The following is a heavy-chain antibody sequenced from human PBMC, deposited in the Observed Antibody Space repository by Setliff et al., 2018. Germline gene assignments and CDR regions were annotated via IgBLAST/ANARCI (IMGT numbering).Heavy chain of an antibody. Sequence: ASVKVSCKASGYTFTTHGISWVRQAPGQGLEWMGWISTDDGDTNFAQKFQGRVTLTTATSTGTAYMELRSLTFDDTAVYYCASDWFCSGGDCSDVFDIWGQGTMVTVSS. D-gene: IGHD2-21*02. CDR1: GYTFTTHG. CDR3: ASDWFCSGGDCSDVFDI. CDR2: ISTDDGDT. J-gene: IGHJ3*02. V-gene: IGHV1-18*01.